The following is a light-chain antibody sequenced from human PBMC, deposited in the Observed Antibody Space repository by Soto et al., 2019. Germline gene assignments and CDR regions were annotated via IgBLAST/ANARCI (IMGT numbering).Light chain of an antibody. J-gene: IGKJ2*01. CDR2: GAS. V-gene: IGKV3-20*01. Sequence: EIVLTQSPGTLSLSPGERATLSCRVSQSVTSSYLAWYQHKPGQAPRLLIYGASSRATGIPDRFSGSGSGTDFTLTISRLEPEDFAVYYCQQYGSSPETFGQGTKLEIK. CDR1: QSVTSSY. CDR3: QQYGSSPET.